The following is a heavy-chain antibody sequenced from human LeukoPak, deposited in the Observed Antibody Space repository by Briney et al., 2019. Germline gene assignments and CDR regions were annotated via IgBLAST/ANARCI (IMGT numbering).Heavy chain of an antibody. V-gene: IGHV4-59*06. J-gene: IGHJ4*02. CDR1: GGSISSYY. Sequence: SETLSLTCTVSGGSISSYYWSWIRQQPGKGLEWIAHIYYSGSTYYNPSLKSRVTISVDTSKNQFSLKVSSVTAADTAVYYCARGEPYDYVWGSPTDWSQGTLVTVSS. CDR2: IYYSGST. CDR3: ARGEPYDYVWGSPTD. D-gene: IGHD3-16*01.